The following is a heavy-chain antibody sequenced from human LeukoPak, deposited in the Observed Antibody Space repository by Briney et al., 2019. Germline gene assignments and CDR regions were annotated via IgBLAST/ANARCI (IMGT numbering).Heavy chain of an antibody. CDR3: ARHSPEYNYAMDV. Sequence: SETLSLTCTVSGGSISTYYWSWIRQPPGKGLEWIAPIYYTGSTNYTPSLTSRVTISVDTSKNQFSLKLSSVPAADTAVYYCARHSPEYNYAMDVWGQGTTVTVSS. CDR2: IYYTGST. CDR1: GGSISTYY. J-gene: IGHJ6*02. V-gene: IGHV4-59*08.